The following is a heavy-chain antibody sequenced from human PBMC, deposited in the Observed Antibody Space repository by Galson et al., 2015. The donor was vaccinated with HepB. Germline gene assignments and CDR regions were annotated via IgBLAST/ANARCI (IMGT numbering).Heavy chain of an antibody. Sequence: ETLSLTCIVSGGSINTYYWSWIRQPPGEGLEWIGYIYYTGSTKYNPSLRSRVTISVDTSKNQFSLKLRSVTAADTAVYYCARMVTSGYFDSWGQGTLVTVSS. CDR2: IYYTGST. D-gene: IGHD2-21*02. CDR3: ARMVTSGYFDS. CDR1: GGSINTYY. J-gene: IGHJ4*02. V-gene: IGHV4-59*01.